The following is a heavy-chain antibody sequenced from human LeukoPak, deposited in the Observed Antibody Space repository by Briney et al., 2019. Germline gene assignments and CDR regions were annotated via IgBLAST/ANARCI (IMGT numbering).Heavy chain of an antibody. CDR3: ARGAVRGGTNFDY. CDR1: GDSFSGSPAV. D-gene: IGHD3-10*01. J-gene: IGHJ4*02. CDR2: AYYRSKWFI. Sequence: SQTLSLTCAISGDSFSGSPAVWNWIRQSPSRGLEWLGRAYYRSKWFIDYALSVKGRITITPDTSKNQFSLQLNSVTAEDTAVYYCARGAVRGGTNFDYWGQGTLVTVSS. V-gene: IGHV6-1*01.